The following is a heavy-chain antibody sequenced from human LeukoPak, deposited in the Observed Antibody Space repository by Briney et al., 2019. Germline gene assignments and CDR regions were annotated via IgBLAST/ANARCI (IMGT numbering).Heavy chain of an antibody. J-gene: IGHJ6*03. CDR2: IYYSGST. V-gene: IGHV4-61*01. Sequence: SQTLSLTCTVSGGSISSGSYYWSWIRQPPGKGLGYIGYIYYSGSTNYNPSLKSRVTISVDTSKNQFSLKLSSVTAADTAVYYCARDTAMVSYYMDVWGKGTTVTVSS. D-gene: IGHD5-18*01. CDR3: ARDTAMVSYYMDV. CDR1: GGSISSGSYY.